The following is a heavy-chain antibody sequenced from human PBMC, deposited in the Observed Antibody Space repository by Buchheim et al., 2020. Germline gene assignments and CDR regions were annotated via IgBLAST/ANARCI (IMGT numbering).Heavy chain of an antibody. J-gene: IGHJ6*02. D-gene: IGHD3-3*01. V-gene: IGHV4-34*01. CDR2: INHSGST. CDR3: AKARSGYYYYYGMDV. Sequence: QVQLQQWGAGLLKPSETLSLTCAVYGGSFSGYYWSWIRQPPGKGLEWIGEINHSGSTNYNPSLKSRVTIPVDTSKNQFSLKLSSVTAADTAVYYCAKARSGYYYYYGMDVWGQGTT. CDR1: GGSFSGYY.